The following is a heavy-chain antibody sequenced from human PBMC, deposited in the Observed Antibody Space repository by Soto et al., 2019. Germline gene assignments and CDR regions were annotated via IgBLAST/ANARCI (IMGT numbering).Heavy chain of an antibody. CDR1: GDSIRSSY. CDR3: ARDLSGGSSWYEFDS. D-gene: IGHD6-13*01. CDR2: VHYSGAT. V-gene: IGHV4-59*01. J-gene: IGHJ4*02. Sequence: SETLSLTCTVSGDSIRSSYWSWVRQPPGEGLEWIGYVHYSGATNSNPSLKSRVTISADTSRNQFSLKVVSVTPSDTAVYFCARDLSGGSSWYEFDSWGPGTLVTVSS.